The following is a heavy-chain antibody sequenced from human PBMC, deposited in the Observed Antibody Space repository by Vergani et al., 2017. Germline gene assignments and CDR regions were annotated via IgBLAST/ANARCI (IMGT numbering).Heavy chain of an antibody. CDR2: INHSGST. D-gene: IGHD6-6*01. CDR1: GGSFSGYY. Sequence: QVQLQQLGAGLLKPSETLSLPCAVYGGSFSGYYWSWIRQPPGKGLEWIGEINHSGSTNYNPSLRSRVTISVDTSKNQFSLKLSSVTAADTAVYYCARAGGEAARRRFVWFDPWGQGTLVTVSS. V-gene: IGHV4-34*01. J-gene: IGHJ5*02. CDR3: ARAGGEAARRRFVWFDP.